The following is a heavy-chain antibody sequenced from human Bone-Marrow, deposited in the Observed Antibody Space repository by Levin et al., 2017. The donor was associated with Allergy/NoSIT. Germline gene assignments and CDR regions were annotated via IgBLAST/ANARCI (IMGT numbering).Heavy chain of an antibody. Sequence: PGGSLRLSCAASGFTFSTYGMHWVRQAPGKGLEWVALISYDGRNKYYADSVKGRFTISRDNSKKTLYVQMNSLRTEDTAVYYCARPLIPAVASSGYFGMDVWGQGTTVIVSS. CDR3: ARPLIPAVASSGYFGMDV. D-gene: IGHD6-13*01. V-gene: IGHV3-30*03. CDR1: GFTFSTYG. CDR2: ISYDGRNK. J-gene: IGHJ6*02.